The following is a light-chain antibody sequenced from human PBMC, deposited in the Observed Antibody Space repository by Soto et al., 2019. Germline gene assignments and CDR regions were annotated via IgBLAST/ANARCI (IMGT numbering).Light chain of an antibody. J-gene: IGLJ1*01. CDR3: CSYAGSYTFVYV. CDR1: SSDVGGYNY. CDR2: DVS. V-gene: IGLV2-11*01. Sequence: QSVLTRPRSVSGAPGQAVTISCTGTSSDVGGYNYVSWYQQHPGKAPKLMIYDVSKRPSGVPDRFSGSKSGNAASLTISGLQAEDEADYYCCSYAGSYTFVYVFGTGTKVTVL.